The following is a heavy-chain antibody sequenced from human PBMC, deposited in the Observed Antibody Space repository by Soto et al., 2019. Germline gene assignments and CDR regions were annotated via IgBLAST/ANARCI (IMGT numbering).Heavy chain of an antibody. CDR2: ISSSSSTI. CDR1: GFTFSSYS. Sequence: EVQLVESGGGLVQPGGSLRLSCAASGFTFSSYSMNWVRQAPGKGLEWVSYISSSSSTIYYADSVKGRFTISRDNAKNSLYLQMNSLRDEDTAVYYCARDRYCSSTSCYVFSDADDYLGQGTLVTVSS. CDR3: ARDRYCSSTSCYVFSDADDY. D-gene: IGHD2-2*01. V-gene: IGHV3-48*02. J-gene: IGHJ4*02.